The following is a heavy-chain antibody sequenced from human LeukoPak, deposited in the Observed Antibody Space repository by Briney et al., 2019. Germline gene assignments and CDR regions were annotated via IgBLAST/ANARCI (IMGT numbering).Heavy chain of an antibody. J-gene: IGHJ6*04. CDR2: INHSGST. CDR1: GGSFSGYY. CDR3: ARRYGSGSYYYYYGMDV. Sequence: SETLSLTCAVYGGSFSGYYWSWIRQPPGKGLEWIGAINHSGSTNYNPSLKSRVTIPVDTSKNKFSLKLSSVTAAETAVYYCARRYGSGSYYYYYGMDVWGKGTTVTVSS. V-gene: IGHV4-34*01. D-gene: IGHD3-10*01.